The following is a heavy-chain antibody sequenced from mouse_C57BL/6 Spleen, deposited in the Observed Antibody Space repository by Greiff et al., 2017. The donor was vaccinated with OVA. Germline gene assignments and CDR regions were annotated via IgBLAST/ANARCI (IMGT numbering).Heavy chain of an antibody. Sequence: VKLKESGPGLVAPSQSLSITCTVSGFSLTSYAISWVRQPPGKGLEWLGVIWTGGGTNYNSALKSRLSISKDNSKSQVFLKMNSLQTDDTARYYCARNSNDYDPSWFAYWGQGTLVTVSA. CDR1: GFSLTSYA. D-gene: IGHD2-4*01. CDR2: IWTGGGT. V-gene: IGHV2-9-1*01. CDR3: ARNSNDYDPSWFAY. J-gene: IGHJ3*01.